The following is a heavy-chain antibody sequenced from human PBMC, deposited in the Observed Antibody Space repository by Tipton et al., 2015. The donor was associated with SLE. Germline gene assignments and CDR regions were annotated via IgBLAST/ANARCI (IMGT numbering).Heavy chain of an antibody. CDR3: AKDNADILTGYYDY. CDR1: GFTFSSYS. V-gene: IGHV3-21*04. D-gene: IGHD3-9*01. CDR2: ISSSSSYI. Sequence: SLRLSCAASGFTFSSYSMNWVRQAPGKGLEWVSSISSSSSYIYYADSVKGRFTISRDNAKNSLYLQMNSLRAEDTALYYCAKDNADILTGYYDYWGQGTLVTVSS. J-gene: IGHJ4*02.